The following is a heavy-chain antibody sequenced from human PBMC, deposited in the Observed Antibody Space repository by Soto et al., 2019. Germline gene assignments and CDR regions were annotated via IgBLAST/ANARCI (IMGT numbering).Heavy chain of an antibody. CDR2: IYYSGST. CDR3: AVILAAFYGMDV. J-gene: IGHJ6*02. V-gene: IGHV4-39*01. CDR1: GGSISSSSYY. D-gene: IGHD6-6*01. Sequence: QLQLQESGPGLVKPSETLSLTCTVSGGSISSSSYYWGWIRQPPGKGLEWIGSIYYSGSTYYNPSLKSRVTISVATSKNLFSLKLSAVTAADTAVYYCAVILAAFYGMDVWGQGTTVTVSS.